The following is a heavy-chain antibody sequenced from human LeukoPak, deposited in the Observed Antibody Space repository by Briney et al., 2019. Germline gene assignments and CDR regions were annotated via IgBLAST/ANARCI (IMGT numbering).Heavy chain of an antibody. V-gene: IGHV4-34*01. CDR3: ARGHNRIAVAGKAYGMDV. D-gene: IGHD6-19*01. Sequence: SETLSLTCAVYGGSFSGYYWSWIRQPPGKGLEWIGEINHSGSTNYNPSLKSRVTISVDTSKNQFSLKLSSVTAAGTAVYYCARGHNRIAVAGKAYGMDVWGQGTTVTVSS. CDR1: GGSFSGYY. CDR2: INHSGST. J-gene: IGHJ6*02.